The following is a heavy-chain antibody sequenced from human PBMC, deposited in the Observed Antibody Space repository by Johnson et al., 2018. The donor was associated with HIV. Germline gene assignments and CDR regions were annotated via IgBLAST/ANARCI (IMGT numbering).Heavy chain of an antibody. V-gene: IGHV3-30*04. Sequence: QVQLVESGGGVVQPGRSMRLSCAASGLNFSDYSMHWVRQAPGKGLEWVAIISFDGGTKYYADSMKGRFTISRDNSNNTLYLQMNSLRVEDTAVYLFARGRISMKVVDRRGGGFDIWGQWTKVTVSS. D-gene: IGHD3-22*01. CDR3: ARGRISMKVVDRRGGGFDI. CDR2: ISFDGGTK. J-gene: IGHJ3*02. CDR1: GLNFSDYS.